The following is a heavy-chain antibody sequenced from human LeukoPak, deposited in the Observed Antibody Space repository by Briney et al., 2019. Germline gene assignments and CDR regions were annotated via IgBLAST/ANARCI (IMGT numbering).Heavy chain of an antibody. D-gene: IGHD3-16*01. Sequence: PSETLSLTCTVSGGSISSYYWSWIRQPPGKGLEWIGYIYYSGSTNYNPSLKSRVTISVDTSKNQFSLKLSSVTAADTAVYYCARRFDAYFFDYWGQGALVTVSS. CDR2: IYYSGST. V-gene: IGHV4-59*12. CDR3: ARRFDAYFFDY. CDR1: GGSISSYY. J-gene: IGHJ4*02.